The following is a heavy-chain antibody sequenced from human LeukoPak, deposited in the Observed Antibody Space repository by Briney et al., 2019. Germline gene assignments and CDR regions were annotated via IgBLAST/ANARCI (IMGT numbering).Heavy chain of an antibody. CDR2: ISGSGGST. CDR1: GFTFSSYP. V-gene: IGHV3-23*01. J-gene: IGHJ4*02. D-gene: IGHD1-26*01. CDR3: ARGSPSARWELPTPYYFDY. Sequence: GGSLRLSCAASGFTFSSYPMSWVRQAPGKGLEWVSAISGSGGSTYYADSVKGRFTISRDNSKNTLYLQMNSLRAEDTAVFYCARGSPSARWELPTPYYFDYWGQGTLVTVSS.